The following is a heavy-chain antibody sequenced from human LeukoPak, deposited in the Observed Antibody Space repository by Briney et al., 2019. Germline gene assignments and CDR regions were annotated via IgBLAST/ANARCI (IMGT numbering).Heavy chain of an antibody. J-gene: IGHJ6*03. V-gene: IGHV1-18*01. CDR1: GYTFTSYG. CDR2: ISAYNGNT. Sequence: ASVKVSCKASGYTFTSYGISWVRQAPGQGLEWMGWISAYNGNTNYAQKFQGRVTMTEDTSTDTAYMELSSLRSEDTAVYYCATSRGITFGGVIKNYYYYYMDVWGKGTTVTVSS. D-gene: IGHD3-16*02. CDR3: ATSRGITFGGVIKNYYYYYMDV.